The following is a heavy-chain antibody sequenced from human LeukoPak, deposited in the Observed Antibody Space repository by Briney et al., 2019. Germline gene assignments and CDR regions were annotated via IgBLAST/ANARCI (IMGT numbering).Heavy chain of an antibody. CDR2: IWYDGSNK. V-gene: IGHV3-33*01. D-gene: IGHD3-22*01. Sequence: GGSLRLSCAASGFTFSSYGMHWVRQAPGKGLEWVAVIWYDGSNKYYADSVKGRFTISRDNSKNTLYLQMNSLRAEDTAVYYCAAGDSSGYYPFDYWGQGTLVTVSS. CDR3: AAGDSSGYYPFDY. CDR1: GFTFSSYG. J-gene: IGHJ4*02.